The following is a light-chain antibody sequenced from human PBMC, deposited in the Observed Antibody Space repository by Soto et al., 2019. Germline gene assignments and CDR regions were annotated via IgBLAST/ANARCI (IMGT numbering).Light chain of an antibody. CDR3: QQYNNWPRT. CDR1: QAVNTR. CDR2: LTS. J-gene: IGKJ1*01. Sequence: EIVLTQSPATLSSFPGDRVTLSCRASQAVNTRLAWYQHKHGQAPRLLIYLTSNRAAGIPARFSGSGSGTELTITISSLQSEDFEVYYCQQYNNWPRTFGQGTKVDIK. V-gene: IGKV3D-15*01.